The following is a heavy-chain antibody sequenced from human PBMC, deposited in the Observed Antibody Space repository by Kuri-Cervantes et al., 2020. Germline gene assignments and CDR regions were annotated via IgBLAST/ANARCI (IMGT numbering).Heavy chain of an antibody. D-gene: IGHD3-9*01. CDR3: ARAALRYFPLPY. CDR1: GYTFTGYY. Sequence: ASVKVSCKASGYTFTGYYMHWVRQAPGQGLEWMGWINAGNGNTKYSQKFQGRVTITRDTSASTAYMELSSLRSEDTAVYYCARAALRYFPLPYWGQGTLVTVSS. V-gene: IGHV1-3*01. CDR2: INAGNGNT. J-gene: IGHJ4*02.